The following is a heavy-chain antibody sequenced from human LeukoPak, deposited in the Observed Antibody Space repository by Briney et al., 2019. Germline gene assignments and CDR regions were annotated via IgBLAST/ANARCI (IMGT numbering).Heavy chain of an antibody. D-gene: IGHD4-17*01. CDR3: AGYTVTRVLDY. J-gene: IGHJ4*02. CDR2: IYYSGST. Sequence: SETLSLTCTVSGGSISSSSYYWGWIRQPPGKGLEWIGSIYYSGSTYYNPSLKSRVTISVDTSKNQFSLKLSSVTAADTAVYYCAGYTVTRVLDYWGQGTLVTVSS. V-gene: IGHV4-39*07. CDR1: GGSISSSSYY.